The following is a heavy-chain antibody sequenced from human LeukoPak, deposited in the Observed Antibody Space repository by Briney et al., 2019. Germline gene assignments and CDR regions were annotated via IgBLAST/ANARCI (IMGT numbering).Heavy chain of an antibody. V-gene: IGHV3-53*01. J-gene: IGHJ4*02. Sequence: SGGSLRLSCAASGFTVSSNYMSWVRQAPGKGPEWVSVIYSGGSTYYADSVKGRFTISRDNSKNTLYLQMNSLRAEDTAVYYCARTDYGGNIDYWGQGTLVTVSS. CDR2: IYSGGST. CDR3: ARTDYGGNIDY. D-gene: IGHD4-23*01. CDR1: GFTVSSNY.